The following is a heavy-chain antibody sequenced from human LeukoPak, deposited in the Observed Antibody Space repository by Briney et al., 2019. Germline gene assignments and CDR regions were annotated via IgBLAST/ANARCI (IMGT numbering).Heavy chain of an antibody. D-gene: IGHD6-6*01. Sequence: PGRSLRLSCAASGFTFSSYAMSWVRQAPAKGLEWVSAMSGSGGSTYYADTVKGRFTISRDNSKNTLYLQRDSLRAEDTAVYYRAKIRLAARLFSYYYMDGWGKGTTVTVPS. CDR3: AKIRLAARLFSYYYMDG. CDR1: GFTFSSYA. CDR2: MSGSGGST. V-gene: IGHV3-23*01. J-gene: IGHJ6*03.